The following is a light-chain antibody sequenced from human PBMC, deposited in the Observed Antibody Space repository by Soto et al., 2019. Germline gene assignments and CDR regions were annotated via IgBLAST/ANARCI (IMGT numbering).Light chain of an antibody. V-gene: IGKV3-20*01. J-gene: IGKJ1*01. CDR2: GAS. Sequence: IGLSASIATRSATTGERGHISCRARRNGNSGYFTWYQQKPGQAPRLLIYGASSRATGIPDRFSGSGSGTDFTLTISSLEPEDFALYYCQQCDNSPKTFGQGTKADIK. CDR3: QQCDNSPKT. CDR1: RNGNSGY.